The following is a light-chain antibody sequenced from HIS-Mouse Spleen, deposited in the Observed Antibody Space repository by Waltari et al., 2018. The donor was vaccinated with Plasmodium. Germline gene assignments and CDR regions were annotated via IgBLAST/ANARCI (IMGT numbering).Light chain of an antibody. CDR3: AAWDDSLNGPV. V-gene: IGLV1-44*01. CDR2: SNK. Sequence: QSVLTQPPSASGTPGQRVTISCSGSSSNIGSNTVNWYQQLPGTAPKLLIYSNKRRPSGVPDRFAGSKSGTSASLAISGLQSEEEADYYCAAWDDSLNGPVFGGGTKLTVL. J-gene: IGLJ2*01. CDR1: SSNIGSNT.